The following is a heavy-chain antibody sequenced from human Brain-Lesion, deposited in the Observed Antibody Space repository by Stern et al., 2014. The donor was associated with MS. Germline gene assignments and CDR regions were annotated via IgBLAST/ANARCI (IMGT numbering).Heavy chain of an antibody. J-gene: IGHJ5*01. CDR2: INPKSGGT. CDR1: GYTFTGYY. CDR3: ATYYYDSTGYNDF. D-gene: IGHD3-22*01. Sequence: VQLVESGAEVKKPGASVKVSCKASGYTFTGYYMHWVRQAPGQGLEWMGWINPKSGGTNYAQKFQGWVTMTRDTSINTAYMELSRLRSDDTAVYYCATYYYDSTGYNDFWGHGTLVTVSS. V-gene: IGHV1-2*04.